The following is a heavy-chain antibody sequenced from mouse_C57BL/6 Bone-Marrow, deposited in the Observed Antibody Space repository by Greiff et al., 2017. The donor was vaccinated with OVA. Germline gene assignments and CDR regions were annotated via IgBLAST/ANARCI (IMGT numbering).Heavy chain of an antibody. CDR1: GISITTGTSR. J-gene: IGHJ2*01. V-gene: IGHV3-5*01. CDR2: LYYRGTI. CDR3: ARDPDY. Sequence: EVQRVESGPGLVKPSQTVFLTCTVTGISITTGTSRWSWIRQFPGNKLDGIGYLYYRGTITYHPSLTSRTTITRDTPKNQFFLEMNSLTAEDTATYDCARDPDYWGQGTTLTVSS.